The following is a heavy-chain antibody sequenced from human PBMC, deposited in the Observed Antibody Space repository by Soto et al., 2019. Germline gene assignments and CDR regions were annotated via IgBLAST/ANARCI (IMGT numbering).Heavy chain of an antibody. CDR1: GFTYTNYW. J-gene: IGHJ4*02. CDR2: LDSDGIYT. CDR3: GSVFEY. Sequence: DVQLVESGGGLVQPGGSLRLSCAASGFTYTNYWMHWVRQAPEKGLVWVSRLDSDGIYTSYADSVKGRFTISRDNAKNTLYLQMNDLRTEETAVYYCGSVFEYWGQGSLVTVSS. V-gene: IGHV3-74*01.